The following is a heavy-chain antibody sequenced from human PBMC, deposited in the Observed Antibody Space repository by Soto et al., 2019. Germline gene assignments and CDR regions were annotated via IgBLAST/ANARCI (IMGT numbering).Heavy chain of an antibody. CDR3: ARIAAAGTRFDY. D-gene: IGHD6-13*01. Sequence: QVQLQESGPGLVKPSGTLSLTCAVSGGSISSTNWWRWVRQPPGKGLEWIGEIYHSGNTNYNPSLKSRVTISVGKSKNQFSLKLSSVTAADTAVYFCARIAAAGTRFDYWGQGTLVTVSS. J-gene: IGHJ4*02. V-gene: IGHV4-4*02. CDR1: GGSISSTNW. CDR2: IYHSGNT.